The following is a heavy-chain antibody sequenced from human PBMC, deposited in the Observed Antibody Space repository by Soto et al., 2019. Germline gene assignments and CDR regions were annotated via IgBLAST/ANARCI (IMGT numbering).Heavy chain of an antibody. CDR3: ARDQGYYGSGGFDP. Sequence: QSGGSLRLSCAASGFTFSSYWMSWVRQAPGKGLGWVANIKQDGSEKYYVDSVKGRFTISRDNAKNSLYLQMNSLRAEDTAVYYCARDQGYYGSGGFDPWGQGTLVTVSS. CDR1: GFTFSSYW. J-gene: IGHJ5*02. CDR2: IKQDGSEK. D-gene: IGHD3-10*01. V-gene: IGHV3-7*03.